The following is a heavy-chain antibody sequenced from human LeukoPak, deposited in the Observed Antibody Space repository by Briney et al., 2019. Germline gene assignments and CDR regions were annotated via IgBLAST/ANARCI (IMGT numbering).Heavy chain of an antibody. D-gene: IGHD3-3*01. J-gene: IGHJ6*02. V-gene: IGHV4-59*01. CDR2: IYYSGST. CDR3: ARRSDYYYYGMDV. CDR1: GGSISSYY. Sequence: SETLSLTCTVSGGSISSYYWSWIRQPPGKGLEWIGYIYYSGSTNYNPSLKSRVTISVDASKNQFSLKLSSVTAADTAVYYCARRSDYYYYGMDVWGQGTTVTVSS.